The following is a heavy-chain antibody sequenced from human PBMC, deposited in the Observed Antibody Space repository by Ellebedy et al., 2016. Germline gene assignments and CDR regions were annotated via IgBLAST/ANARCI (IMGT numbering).Heavy chain of an antibody. Sequence: SETLSLXCTVSGYSISSGYYWGWIRQPPGKGLEWIGSIYHSGNTYYNPSLKSRVTISVDTSKNQFSLKLSSVTAADTAVYYCAGGYSGSYYFDYWGQGTLVTVSS. D-gene: IGHD1-26*01. CDR2: IYHSGNT. J-gene: IGHJ4*02. CDR1: GYSISSGYY. V-gene: IGHV4-38-2*02. CDR3: AGGYSGSYYFDY.